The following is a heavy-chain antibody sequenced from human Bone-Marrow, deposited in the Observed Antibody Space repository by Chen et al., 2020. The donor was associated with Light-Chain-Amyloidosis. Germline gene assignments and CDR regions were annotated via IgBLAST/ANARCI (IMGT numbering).Heavy chain of an antibody. Sequence: QLQLQESGPGLVKTSETLSLTCTVPSGSISSDNYYWGWIRQPPGQGLEWIGSIYFRGDHYYRPSLRSRVTISVDTSKNQFSLILNSMTAADTAVYYCVRQRRGIGWLPVYWGQGTLVTVSS. V-gene: IGHV4-39*01. CDR2: IYFRGDH. D-gene: IGHD3-9*01. J-gene: IGHJ4*02. CDR1: SGSISSDNYY. CDR3: VRQRRGIGWLPVY.